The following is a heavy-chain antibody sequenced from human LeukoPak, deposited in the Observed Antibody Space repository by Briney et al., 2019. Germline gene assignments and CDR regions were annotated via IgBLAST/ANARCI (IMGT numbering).Heavy chain of an antibody. V-gene: IGHV3-30*18. D-gene: IGHD6-13*01. CDR1: GFTFSSYG. Sequence: GGSLRLSCAASGFTFSSYGMHWVRQAPGKGLEWVAVISYDGSNKYYADSVKGRFTISRDNSKNTLYLQMNSLRAEDTAVYYCAKDHGIAAAGTDYWGQGTLVTVSS. CDR2: ISYDGSNK. CDR3: AKDHGIAAAGTDY. J-gene: IGHJ4*02.